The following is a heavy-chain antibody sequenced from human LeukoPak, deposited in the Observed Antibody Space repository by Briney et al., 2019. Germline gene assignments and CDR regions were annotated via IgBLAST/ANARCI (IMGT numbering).Heavy chain of an antibody. J-gene: IGHJ4*02. D-gene: IGHD2-15*01. CDR2: IIPIFGTA. CDR3: ARGRATSYYFDY. Sequence: SVKVSCKASGGTFSSYAISWVRQAPGQGLEWMGGIIPIFGTANYAQKFQGRVTITADKSTSTAYMELSSLRSEDTAVYYCARGRATSYYFDYWGQGPLVTVSS. V-gene: IGHV1-69*06. CDR1: GGTFSSYA.